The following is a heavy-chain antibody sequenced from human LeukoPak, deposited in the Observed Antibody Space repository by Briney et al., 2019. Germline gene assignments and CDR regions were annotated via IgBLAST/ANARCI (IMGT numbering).Heavy chain of an antibody. CDR3: AQDLGYCVGACYSFIHD. V-gene: IGHV3-33*06. CDR1: GFTFSSYG. Sequence: GGSLRLSCAAAGFTFSSYGMDWGRQAPGKGREWVAGICYDGSNNYYADSLNGRFTISTDNSNNTLYLQMNTLRAEDTAVYSCAQDLGYCVGACYSFIHDWGQGTPVTV. J-gene: IGHJ1*01. D-gene: IGHD2-21*02. CDR2: ICYDGSNN.